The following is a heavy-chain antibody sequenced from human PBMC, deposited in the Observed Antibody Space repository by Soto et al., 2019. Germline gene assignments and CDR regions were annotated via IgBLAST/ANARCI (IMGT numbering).Heavy chain of an antibody. Sequence: SETLSLTCTVSGGSTSSDNYWSWIRQPPGKGLEWIGHIYYSGNTDYNPSLKSRVTISVDTSKNQFSLKLSSVTAADTAVYYCARGTGVVYYYYYGMDVWGQGTTVTVSS. CDR2: IYYSGNT. V-gene: IGHV4-39*07. CDR1: GGSTSSDNY. J-gene: IGHJ6*02. D-gene: IGHD3-3*01. CDR3: ARGTGVVYYYYYGMDV.